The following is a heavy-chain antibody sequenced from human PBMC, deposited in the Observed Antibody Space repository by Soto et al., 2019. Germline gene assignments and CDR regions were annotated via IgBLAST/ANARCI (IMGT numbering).Heavy chain of an antibody. D-gene: IGHD1-26*01. CDR3: ARAKYGGAYSPFDN. Sequence: GGSVRLSCAASGFSFSTYSMNWVRQAPGKGLEWVSYISTRSNSIYYADSVKGRFTVSRDNAKNSLFLQISRLRDEDTAVYFCARAKYGGAYSPFDNWGQGSLVTVSS. V-gene: IGHV3-48*02. CDR1: GFSFSTYS. CDR2: ISTRSNSI. J-gene: IGHJ4*02.